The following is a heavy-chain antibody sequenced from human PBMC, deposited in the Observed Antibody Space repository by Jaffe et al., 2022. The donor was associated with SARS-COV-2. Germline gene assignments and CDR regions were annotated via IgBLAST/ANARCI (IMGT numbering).Heavy chain of an antibody. V-gene: IGHV3-7*01. CDR3: ARDSLGWLLSYYYYYYMDV. CDR1: GFTFRTYW. D-gene: IGHD2-15*01. J-gene: IGHJ6*03. Sequence: EVQLVESGGGLVQPGGSLRLSCAASGFTFRTYWMSWVRQAPGKGLEWVANIKQDGSEKFYVDSVKGRFTISRDNAKNALYLQMNSLRAEDTAVYYCARDSLGWLLSYYYYYYMDVWGKGTTVTVSS. CDR2: IKQDGSEK.